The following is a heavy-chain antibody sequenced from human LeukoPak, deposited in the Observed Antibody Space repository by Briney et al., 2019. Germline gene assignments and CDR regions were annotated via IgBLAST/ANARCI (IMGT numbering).Heavy chain of an antibody. Sequence: GESLKISCKASGYNFPKTWIGWVRQTPGKGLEWMAIIYPDDPRIKYSPSFQAQVTISADRSINTAYLQWSSLRASDTAMYYCARPDYFASHDWGQGTLVTVSS. CDR3: ARPDYFASHD. J-gene: IGHJ4*02. V-gene: IGHV5-51*01. D-gene: IGHD2/OR15-2a*01. CDR2: IYPDDPRI. CDR1: GYNFPKTW.